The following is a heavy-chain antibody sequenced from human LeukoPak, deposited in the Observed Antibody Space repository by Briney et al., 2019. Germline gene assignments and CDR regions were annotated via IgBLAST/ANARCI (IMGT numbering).Heavy chain of an antibody. V-gene: IGHV3-48*04. J-gene: IGHJ4*02. CDR3: ARIAVTYTFDY. Sequence: GGSLRLSCAASGFTFSSYSMNWVRQAPGKGLEWVSYISSSGSTIYYADSVKGRFTISRDNAKNSLYLQMNSLRAEDTAVYYCARIAVTYTFDYWGQGTLVTVSS. D-gene: IGHD4-17*01. CDR1: GFTFSSYS. CDR2: ISSSGSTI.